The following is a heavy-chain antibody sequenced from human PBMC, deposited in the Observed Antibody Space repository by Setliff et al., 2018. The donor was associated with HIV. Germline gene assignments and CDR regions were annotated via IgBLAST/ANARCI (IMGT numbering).Heavy chain of an antibody. Sequence: SETLSLTCAVYGGSFSDYYWSWIRQPPGKGLEWIGEINHSGSTNYNPSLKRRVTISVDMSKNQSSLKLNSVTAADTAVYYCARVRLELRQYWFDSWGQGSPVTVSS. V-gene: IGHV4-34*01. D-gene: IGHD1-7*01. CDR3: ARVRLELRQYWFDS. J-gene: IGHJ5*01. CDR1: GGSFSDYY. CDR2: INHSGST.